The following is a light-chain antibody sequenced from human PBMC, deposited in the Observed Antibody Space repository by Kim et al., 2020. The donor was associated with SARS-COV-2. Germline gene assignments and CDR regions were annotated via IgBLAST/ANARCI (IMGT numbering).Light chain of an antibody. CDR3: QQRINWPLT. Sequence: SLSPGKIATLPGRASQSVSRYFAWYQQKPGQAPRLLIYDASNRATGIPARFSGSGSGTDFTLTISSLEPEDLVVYYCQQRINWPLTFGGGTKLEI. J-gene: IGKJ4*01. CDR2: DAS. CDR1: QSVSRY. V-gene: IGKV3-11*01.